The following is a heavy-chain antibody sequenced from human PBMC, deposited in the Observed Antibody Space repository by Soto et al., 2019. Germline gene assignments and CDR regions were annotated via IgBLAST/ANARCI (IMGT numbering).Heavy chain of an antibody. D-gene: IGHD2-15*01. Sequence: EVQLVESGGRLVQPGGSLRLSCAASGFTFSNYWMYWVRQAPGKGLEWVSRINSDGSVSTYADSVKGRLTISRDNVKNTLYLQMDSLRAEDTAVYYCARGDCVGGSCYSLAGSFYYYMDAWGKGTTVTV. CDR2: INSDGSVS. V-gene: IGHV3-74*03. CDR1: GFTFSNYW. CDR3: ARGDCVGGSCYSLAGSFYYYMDA. J-gene: IGHJ6*03.